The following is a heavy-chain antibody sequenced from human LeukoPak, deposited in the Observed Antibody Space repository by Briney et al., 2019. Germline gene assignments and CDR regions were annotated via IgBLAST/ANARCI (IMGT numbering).Heavy chain of an antibody. D-gene: IGHD6-13*01. J-gene: IGHJ4*02. Sequence: PGGSLRLSCAASGFTFNTYAMSWVRQAPGKGLEWVSGISASGGSTYYADSVKGRFTISRDNSKNTLYLQMNSLRAEDTAVYYCAKDWGYGIAAAGYFDYWGQGTLVTVSS. CDR1: GFTFNTYA. V-gene: IGHV3-23*01. CDR2: ISASGGST. CDR3: AKDWGYGIAAAGYFDY.